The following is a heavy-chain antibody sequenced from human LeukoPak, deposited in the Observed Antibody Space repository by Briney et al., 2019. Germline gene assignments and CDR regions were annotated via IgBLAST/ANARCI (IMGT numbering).Heavy chain of an antibody. D-gene: IGHD3-10*01. CDR2: ISYTGST. Sequence: PSETLSLTCTVSGGSISPYFWSWIRQPPGKGLEWIGYISYTGSTNYNPSLKSRVTISVDTSKNQFSLQLTSVTAADTAVYYCARDDYRGVTNFDPWGQGTQVTVSS. J-gene: IGHJ5*02. CDR1: GGSISPYF. V-gene: IGHV4-59*01. CDR3: ARDDYRGVTNFDP.